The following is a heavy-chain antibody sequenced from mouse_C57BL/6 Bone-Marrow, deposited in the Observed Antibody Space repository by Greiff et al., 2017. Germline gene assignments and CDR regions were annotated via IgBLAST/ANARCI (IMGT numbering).Heavy chain of an antibody. V-gene: IGHV1-69*01. J-gene: IGHJ1*03. D-gene: IGHD1-1*01. CDR2: IDPSDSYT. CDR3: AREGYVSSPYGYVDV. Sequence: QVQLQQPGAELVMPGASVKLSCKASGYTFTSYWMHWVKQRPGQGLEWIGEIDPSDSYTNYNQKFKGKSTLTVDKSSSTAYMQLSSLTSEDSAVYYWAREGYVSSPYGYVDVWGTGTTVTVSS. CDR1: GYTFTSYW.